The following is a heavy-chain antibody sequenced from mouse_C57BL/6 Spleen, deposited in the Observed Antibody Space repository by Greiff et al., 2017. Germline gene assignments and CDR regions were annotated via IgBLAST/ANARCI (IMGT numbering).Heavy chain of an antibody. CDR1: GYAFSSYW. V-gene: IGHV1-80*01. D-gene: IGHD4-1*01. Sequence: VQLQQSGAELVKPGASVKISCKASGYAFSSYWMNWVKQRPGKGLEWIGQIYPGDGDTNYNGKFKGKATLTADKSSSTAYMQLSSLTSEDSAVYFCARGGIRTGTGDYWGQGTTLTVSS. CDR3: ARGGIRTGTGDY. CDR2: IYPGDGDT. J-gene: IGHJ2*01.